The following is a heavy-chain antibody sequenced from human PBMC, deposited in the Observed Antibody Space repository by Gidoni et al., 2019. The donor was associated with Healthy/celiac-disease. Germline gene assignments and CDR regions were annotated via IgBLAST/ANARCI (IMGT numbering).Heavy chain of an antibody. V-gene: IGHV3-23*01. D-gene: IGHD4-4*01. CDR1: GFTFSSYA. CDR2: ISGRGDST. J-gene: IGHJ3*02. CDR3: AKDTDYSNYVIPDAFDI. Sequence: EVQLLESGGGLVQPGGSVRLSCAASGFTFSSYAMSWARQAPGKGLDRVGGISGRGDSTYEADSVKSRFTNSKDKSKNTLYMQRDGQRAEDTAVYYCAKDTDYSNYVIPDAFDIWGQGTMVTVSS.